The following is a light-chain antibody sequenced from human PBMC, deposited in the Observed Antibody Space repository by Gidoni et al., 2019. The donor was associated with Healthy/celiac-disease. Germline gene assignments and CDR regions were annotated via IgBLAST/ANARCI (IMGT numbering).Light chain of an antibody. J-gene: IGKJ5*01. CDR3: QQRSNWPPIT. V-gene: IGKV3-11*01. Sequence: EIVLTQSPATLSLSPGERATLSCRASQSVPSYLAWYQQKPGQAPRLLIYDAANRATGIPARCSGSGSGTDFTLTISSLEHEDFAVYYCQQRSNWPPITFGQGTRLEIK. CDR2: DAA. CDR1: QSVPSY.